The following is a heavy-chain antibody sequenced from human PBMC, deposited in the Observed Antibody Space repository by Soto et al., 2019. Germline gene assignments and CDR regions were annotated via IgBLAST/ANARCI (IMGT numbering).Heavy chain of an antibody. Sequence: QVQLVESGGGVVQPGRSLRLSCAASGFTFSSYTRHWVRQAPGKGLEWVTLITYDGSNKYYADSVKGRFTISRDTSKNTLYLQMNSLRPEDTAVYYCARGGVDYAMDVWGQGTTVTVSS. CDR3: ARGGVDYAMDV. J-gene: IGHJ6*02. V-gene: IGHV3-30-3*01. D-gene: IGHD2-8*01. CDR1: GFTFSSYT. CDR2: ITYDGSNK.